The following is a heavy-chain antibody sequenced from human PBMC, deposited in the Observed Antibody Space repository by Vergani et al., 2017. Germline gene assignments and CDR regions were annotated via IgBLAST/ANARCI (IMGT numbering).Heavy chain of an antibody. J-gene: IGHJ6*02. V-gene: IGHV3-30-3*01. CDR1: GFTFSSYA. D-gene: IGHD3-10*01. CDR2: ISYDGSNK. CDR3: ARDRGITMVRGVIKHYYYGMDV. Sequence: QVQLVESGGGVVQPGRSLRLSCAASGFTFSSYAMHWVRQAPGKGLEWVAVISYDGSNKYYADSVKGRFTISRDNSKNTLYLQMNSLRAEDTAVYYCARDRGITMVRGVIKHYYYGMDVWGQGP.